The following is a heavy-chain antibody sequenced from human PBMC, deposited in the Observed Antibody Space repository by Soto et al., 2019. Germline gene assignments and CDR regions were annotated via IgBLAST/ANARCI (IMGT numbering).Heavy chain of an antibody. Sequence: GGSLRLSCAASGFTFSTYAMSWVRQAPGKGLEWVSAISGSGGSTYYADSVKGRFTISRDNSKNTLYLQMNSLRAEDTAVYYCAKEQQPVQGSGMDVWGQGTTVTVSS. CDR2: ISGSGGST. V-gene: IGHV3-23*01. CDR3: AKEQQPVQGSGMDV. D-gene: IGHD6-13*01. CDR1: GFTFSTYA. J-gene: IGHJ6*02.